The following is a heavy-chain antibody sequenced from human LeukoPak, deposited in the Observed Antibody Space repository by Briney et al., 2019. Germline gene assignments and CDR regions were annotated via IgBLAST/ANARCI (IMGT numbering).Heavy chain of an antibody. CDR3: SAVVVPATKQKSDYYYYMDV. D-gene: IGHD2-2*01. Sequence: PSETLSLTCTVSGGSISSGSYYWSWIRQPAGKGLEWIGRIYTSGSTNYNPSLKSRVTISVDTFKNQFSLKLSSVTAADTAVYYCSAVVVPATKQKSDYYYYMDVWGKGTTVTVSS. CDR2: IYTSGST. V-gene: IGHV4-61*02. CDR1: GGSISSGSYY. J-gene: IGHJ6*03.